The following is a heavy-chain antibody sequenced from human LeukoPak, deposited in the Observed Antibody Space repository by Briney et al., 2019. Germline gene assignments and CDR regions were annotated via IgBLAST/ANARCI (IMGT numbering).Heavy chain of an antibody. D-gene: IGHD1-1*01. J-gene: IGHJ4*02. CDR2: ISSDGSVI. Sequence: PGGSLRLSCAASGVPFSASWMHWVRQAPGKGLAWVSHISSDGSVIVYADSVKGRFTISRDNSKNTLYLQMNSLRAEDTAVYYCAKQLTAGGYYFDYWGQGTLVTVSS. CDR1: GVPFSASW. CDR3: AKQLTAGGYYFDY. V-gene: IGHV3-74*01.